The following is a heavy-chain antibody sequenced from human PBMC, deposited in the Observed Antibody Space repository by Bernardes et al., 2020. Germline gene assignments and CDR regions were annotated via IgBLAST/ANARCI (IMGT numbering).Heavy chain of an antibody. CDR2: ISGSGGST. CDR1: GFTLSSDA. V-gene: IGHV3-23*01. Sequence: GGSLRPSCAASGFTLSSDALSWGRQAPGKGLGWVSAISGSGGSTYYADSVKGRFTISRDNSKNTLYLQMNSLRAEDTAVYYCAKVRPARWLQPFDYWGQGTLVTVSS. J-gene: IGHJ4*02. CDR3: AKVRPARWLQPFDY. D-gene: IGHD5-12*01.